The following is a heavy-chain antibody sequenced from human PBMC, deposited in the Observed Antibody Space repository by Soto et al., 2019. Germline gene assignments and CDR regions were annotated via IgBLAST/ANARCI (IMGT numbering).Heavy chain of an antibody. CDR3: ATHFWREYYFDN. CDR1: GASSNSGTYY. CDR2: MYSTGSGGT. J-gene: IGHJ4*02. D-gene: IGHD3-3*02. Sequence: QLQLQESGPGLVKPSETLSLTCTLSGASSNSGTYYWGWIRQSPGKGLEWIASMYSTGSGGTYYNPSLESRVTISADTSMKRFSLKLSSVTAADTALYYCATHFWREYYFDNWGQGTLVTVSS. V-gene: IGHV4-39*01.